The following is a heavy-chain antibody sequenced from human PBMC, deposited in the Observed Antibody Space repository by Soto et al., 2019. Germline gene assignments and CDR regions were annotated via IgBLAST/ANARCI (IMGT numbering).Heavy chain of an antibody. CDR2: INTKTGGT. Sequence: QVHLVQSGAEVKKPGASVKVSCKASGYSFTDYYMHWVRQAPGQGLEWMGWINTKTGGTNYAQRFHDRVTLTGDPSINTASMELSRLRSDDTAVYYCARVGPTGGFDPWGQGTLVTVPS. CDR3: ARVGPTGGFDP. J-gene: IGHJ5*02. V-gene: IGHV1-2*02. CDR1: GYSFTDYY. D-gene: IGHD1-26*01.